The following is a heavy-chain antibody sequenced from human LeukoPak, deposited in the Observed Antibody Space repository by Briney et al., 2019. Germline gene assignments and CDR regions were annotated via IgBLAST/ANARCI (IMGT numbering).Heavy chain of an antibody. Sequence: SATLSLTCAVYGGSFSGYYWSWIRQPPGKGLEWIGEITHGGSTNYNPSLKSRVTISVDTSKNQFSLKLSSVTAADTAVYYCARGPHCSSTSCPSDDYYYYMDVWGKGTTVTVSS. CDR3: ARGPHCSSTSCPSDDYYYYMDV. J-gene: IGHJ6*03. CDR1: GGSFSGYY. D-gene: IGHD2-2*01. CDR2: ITHGGST. V-gene: IGHV4-34*01.